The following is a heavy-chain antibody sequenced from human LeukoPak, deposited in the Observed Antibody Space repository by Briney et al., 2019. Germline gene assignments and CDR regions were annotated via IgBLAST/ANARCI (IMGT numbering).Heavy chain of an antibody. V-gene: IGHV4-34*01. Sequence: SSETLSLTCAGYGGSFSGYYWSWIRQPPGKGLEWIGEINHSGSTNYNPSLKSRVTISVDTSKNQFSLKLSSVTAADTAVYSCARGWRGYCSSTSCQPYNWFDPWGQGTLVTVSS. J-gene: IGHJ5*02. CDR1: GGSFSGYY. CDR3: ARGWRGYCSSTSCQPYNWFDP. CDR2: INHSGST. D-gene: IGHD2-2*01.